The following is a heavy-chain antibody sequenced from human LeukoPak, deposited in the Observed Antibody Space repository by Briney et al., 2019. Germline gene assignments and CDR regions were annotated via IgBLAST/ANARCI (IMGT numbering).Heavy chain of an antibody. Sequence: SGTLSLTCAVSGGSTSSSNWWSWVRQPPGKGLEWIGEIYHSGSTNYNPSLKSRVTISVDKSKNQFSLKLSSVTAADTAVYYCARGPYCSSTSCLPPYYYYGMDVWGQGTTVTVSS. CDR1: GGSTSSSNW. CDR2: IYHSGST. CDR3: ARGPYCSSTSCLPPYYYYGMDV. D-gene: IGHD2-2*01. V-gene: IGHV4-4*02. J-gene: IGHJ6*02.